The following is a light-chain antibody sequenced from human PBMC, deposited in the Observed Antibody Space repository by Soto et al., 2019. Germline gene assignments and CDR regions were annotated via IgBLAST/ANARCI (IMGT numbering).Light chain of an antibody. CDR3: QQYTNTNNPWM. CDR1: QGISSW. Sequence: DIQMTQSPSSVSASVGDRVTITCRASQGISSWLAWYQQKPGKAPQLLIYAASSLQSGAPSRFSGSGSGTEFTLTISSLQPDDSATYYCQQYTNTNNPWMFGQGTKVDIK. CDR2: AAS. V-gene: IGKV1-12*01. J-gene: IGKJ1*01.